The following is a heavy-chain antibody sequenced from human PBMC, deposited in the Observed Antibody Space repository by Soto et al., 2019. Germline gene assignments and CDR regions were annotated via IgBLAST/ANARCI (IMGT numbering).Heavy chain of an antibody. CDR1: GFAFSSYE. D-gene: IGHD3-10*01. Sequence: EVQLVESGGGLVQPGGSLRLSCTASGFAFSSYEMNWVRQAPGKGPEWVSYISSTSVTIHYVDSVKGRFTISRDNAKNSVYLQMNSLRAEDSAIYYCARAAGIMTRGFHGMDVWGQGTTVTVSS. V-gene: IGHV3-48*03. J-gene: IGHJ6*02. CDR3: ARAAGIMTRGFHGMDV. CDR2: ISSTSVTI.